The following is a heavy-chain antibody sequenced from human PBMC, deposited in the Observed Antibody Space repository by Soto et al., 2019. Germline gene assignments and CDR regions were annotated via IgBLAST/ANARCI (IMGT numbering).Heavy chain of an antibody. CDR3: GSVLNLHYYSGMDV. CDR2: IIPIFGTA. V-gene: IGHV1-69*12. Sequence: QVQLVQSGAEVKKPGSSVKVSCKASGGTFSSYAISWVRQAPGQGLEWMGGIIPIFGTADYAQKFQGTVTITADESTSTAYRELRSLRSEERAVYYCGSVLNLHYYSGMDVWGKGTPATVSS. CDR1: GGTFSSYA. J-gene: IGHJ6*04. D-gene: IGHD2-8*02.